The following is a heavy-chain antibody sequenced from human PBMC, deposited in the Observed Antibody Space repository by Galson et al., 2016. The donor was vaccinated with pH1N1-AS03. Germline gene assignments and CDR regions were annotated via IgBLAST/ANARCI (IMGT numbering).Heavy chain of an antibody. CDR2: ITPKDDDT. Sequence: SVKVSCKASGYNFRDYYIHWVRQAPGQGLEWMGWITPKDDDTNYAPKFQGRVTMTRDLSTSSAYLELKRLTSDDTAVYFCARDGGGIIDYALDTWGQGTLVTVSS. V-gene: IGHV1-2*02. CDR1: GYNFRDYY. J-gene: IGHJ3*02. D-gene: IGHD3-9*01. CDR3: ARDGGGIIDYALDT.